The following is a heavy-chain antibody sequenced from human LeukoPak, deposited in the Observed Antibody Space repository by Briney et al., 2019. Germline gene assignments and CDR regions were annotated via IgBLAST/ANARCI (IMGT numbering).Heavy chain of an antibody. Sequence: ASVKVSCKASGGTFSSYAISWVRQAPGQGLEWMGGITPIFGTANYAQKFQGRVTITTDESTSTAYMELSSLRSEDTAVYYCARAEQLVYYYYMDVWGKGTTVTVSS. V-gene: IGHV1-69*05. D-gene: IGHD6-6*01. CDR3: ARAEQLVYYYYMDV. CDR1: GGTFSSYA. J-gene: IGHJ6*03. CDR2: ITPIFGTA.